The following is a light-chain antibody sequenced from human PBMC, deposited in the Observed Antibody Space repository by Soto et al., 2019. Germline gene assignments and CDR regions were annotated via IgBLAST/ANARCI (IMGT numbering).Light chain of an antibody. CDR3: QQRENWPLT. Sequence: EIVLTQSPCTLSLSPGERATLSCRASQSVNSYLAWYQQRSGQAPRLLIYDASNRATGIPARFSGSGSGTDFTLTISSLEPEDSAVYYCQQRENWPLTFGGGTRVEIK. CDR1: QSVNSY. V-gene: IGKV3-11*01. CDR2: DAS. J-gene: IGKJ4*01.